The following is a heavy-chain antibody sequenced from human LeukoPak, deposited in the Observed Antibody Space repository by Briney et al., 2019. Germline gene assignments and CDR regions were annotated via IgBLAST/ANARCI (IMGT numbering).Heavy chain of an antibody. CDR1: GFTFSSYG. CDR2: IRYDGSNK. CDR3: ARGYSSGYRIDY. D-gene: IGHD3-22*01. Sequence: GGSLRLSCAAPGFTFSSYGMHWVRQAPGKGLEWVAFIRYDGSNKYYADSVKGRFTISRDNARNTLYLQMNSLRVEDTAVYYCARGYSSGYRIDYWGQGTLVTVSS. V-gene: IGHV3-30*02. J-gene: IGHJ4*02.